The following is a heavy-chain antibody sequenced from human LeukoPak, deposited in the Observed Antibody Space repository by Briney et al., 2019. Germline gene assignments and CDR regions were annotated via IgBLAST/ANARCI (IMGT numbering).Heavy chain of an antibody. CDR1: GFTFSDYV. Sequence: GGSLRLSCTVSGFTFSDYVMTWVRQAPGKGLEWVSSINGDGDDTYHADSVKGRFTISRDNSKNTLFLQMNSLRAEDTAVYYCARDLYYDSSGYCLDYWGQGTLVTVSS. CDR3: ARDLYYDSSGYCLDY. J-gene: IGHJ4*02. V-gene: IGHV3-23*01. D-gene: IGHD3-22*01. CDR2: INGDGDDT.